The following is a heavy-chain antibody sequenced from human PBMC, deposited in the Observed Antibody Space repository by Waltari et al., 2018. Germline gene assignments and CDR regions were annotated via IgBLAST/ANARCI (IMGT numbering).Heavy chain of an antibody. CDR1: GGSVRNYY. D-gene: IGHD6-19*01. Sequence: QVQLQESGPGLLQPSETLSLTCTVPGGSVRNYYWSWIRQPPGKGLEWIGYLYYSGTTNYNPSLKSRVTISVDTSKNQFSLKLNSVTAADTAVYYCATPGSGWLAPIDYWGQGALVTVSS. CDR2: LYYSGTT. J-gene: IGHJ4*02. CDR3: ATPGSGWLAPIDY. V-gene: IGHV4-59*02.